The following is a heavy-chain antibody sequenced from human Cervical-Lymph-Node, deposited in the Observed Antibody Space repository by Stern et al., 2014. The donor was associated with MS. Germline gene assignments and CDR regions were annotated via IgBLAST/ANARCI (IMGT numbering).Heavy chain of an antibody. CDR1: GFTFSSYA. Sequence: EVQLVASGGGLVQPGGSLRLSCAASGFTFSSYAMSWVRQAPGKGLEWVSAISGSGGSTYYADSVKGRFTISRDNSKNTLYLQMNSLRAEDTAVYYCAKDQRSSWYRRDWFDPWGQGTLVTVSS. CDR3: AKDQRSSWYRRDWFDP. D-gene: IGHD6-13*01. V-gene: IGHV3-23*04. J-gene: IGHJ5*02. CDR2: ISGSGGST.